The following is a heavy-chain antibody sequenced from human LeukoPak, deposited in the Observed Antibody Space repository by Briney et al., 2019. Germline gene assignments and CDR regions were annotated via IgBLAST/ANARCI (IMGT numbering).Heavy chain of an antibody. CDR1: GFTFSSYS. V-gene: IGHV3-21*01. CDR3: AREPRDTAMGTDY. J-gene: IGHJ4*02. Sequence: GGSLRRSCAASGFTFSSYSMNWIRQSPGKGLEWVSSISSSSSYIYYADSVKGRFTISRDNAKNSLYLQMNSLRAEDTAVYYCAREPRDTAMGTDYWGQGTLVTVSS. CDR2: ISSSSSYI. D-gene: IGHD5-18*01.